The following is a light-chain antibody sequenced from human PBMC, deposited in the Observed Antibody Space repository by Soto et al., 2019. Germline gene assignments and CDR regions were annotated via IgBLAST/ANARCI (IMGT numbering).Light chain of an antibody. CDR1: SSDVGSYNR. J-gene: IGLJ2*01. CDR3: SAYTNNITLV. Sequence: QSALTQPPSVSGSPGQSVTISCTGTSSDVGSYNRVSWYQQPPGTAPKLMIYEVSNRPSGVPPRFSGSKSGNTASLTISGLQAEDEAEYYCSAYTNNITLVFGGGTKLTVL. V-gene: IGLV2-18*02. CDR2: EVS.